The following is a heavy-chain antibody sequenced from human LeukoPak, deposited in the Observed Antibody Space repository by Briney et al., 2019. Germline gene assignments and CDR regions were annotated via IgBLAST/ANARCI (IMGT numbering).Heavy chain of an antibody. CDR1: GFTFSSYW. Sequence: GGSLRLSCAASGFTFSSYWMHWVRQAPGKGLVWVSRINSDGSSTSYADSVKGRFTISRDNSKNTLYLQMNSLRAEDTAVYYCAKEMEGYYDSSGYYDAFDIWGQGTMVTVSS. J-gene: IGHJ3*02. CDR3: AKEMEGYYDSSGYYDAFDI. D-gene: IGHD3-22*01. V-gene: IGHV3-74*01. CDR2: INSDGSST.